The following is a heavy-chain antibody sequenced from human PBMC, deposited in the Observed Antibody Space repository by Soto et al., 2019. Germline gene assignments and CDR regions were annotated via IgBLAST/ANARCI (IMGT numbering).Heavy chain of an antibody. V-gene: IGHV3-72*01. CDR2: SRDKANSYST. D-gene: IGHD1-26*01. CDR1: GFTFSDYY. J-gene: IGHJ4*02. CDR3: TRSIVGTTSSDY. Sequence: EVQLVESGGGLVQPGGSLRLSCAGSGFTFSDYYIDWVRQAPGKGLEWVGRSRDKANSYSTDYAASVKGRFTVSRDASKNSLYLQMNSLKTEDTALYYFTRSIVGTTSSDYWGQGTLVTVSS.